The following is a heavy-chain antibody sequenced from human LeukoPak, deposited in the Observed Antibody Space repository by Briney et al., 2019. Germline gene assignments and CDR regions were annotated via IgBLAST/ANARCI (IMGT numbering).Heavy chain of an antibody. D-gene: IGHD3-10*01. J-gene: IGHJ6*02. CDR1: GGSFSGYY. CDR3: ARGLSLLWFGSVGYGMDV. Sequence: SETLSLTCAVYGGSFSGYYWSWIRQPPGKGLEWIGEINHSGSTNYNPSLKSRVTISVDTSKNQFSLKLSSVTAADTAVYYCARGLSLLWFGSVGYGMDVWGQGTTVTVSS. V-gene: IGHV4-34*01. CDR2: INHSGST.